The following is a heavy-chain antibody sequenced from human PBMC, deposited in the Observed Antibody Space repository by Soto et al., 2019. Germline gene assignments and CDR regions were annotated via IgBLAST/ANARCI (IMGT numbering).Heavy chain of an antibody. CDR2: INHSGST. J-gene: IGHJ4*02. CDR3: ASDTGPKGGFDY. D-gene: IGHD2-8*02. Sequence: PXETLSLTCAVYGWSFSGYYWSWIRQPPGKGLEWIGEINHSGSTNYNPALKMRVTISVDTSKNQFSLKLSSVTAADTAVYYCASDTGPKGGFDYWGQGTLVTVSS. V-gene: IGHV4-34*01. CDR1: GWSFSGYY.